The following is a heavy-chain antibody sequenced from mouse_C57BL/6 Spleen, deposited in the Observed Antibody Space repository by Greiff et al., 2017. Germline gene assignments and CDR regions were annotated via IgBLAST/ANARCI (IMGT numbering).Heavy chain of an antibody. V-gene: IGHV1-61*01. J-gene: IGHJ3*01. CDR2: IYPSDSET. CDR1: GYTFTSYW. CDR3: ARWGDYTWFAY. D-gene: IGHD2-4*01. Sequence: VQLQQPGAELVRPGSSVKLSCKASGYTFTSYWMDWVKQRPGQGLEWIGNIYPSDSETHYNQKFKDKATLTVDKSSSTAYMQLSSLTSEDSAVYYCARWGDYTWFAYWGQGTLVTVSA.